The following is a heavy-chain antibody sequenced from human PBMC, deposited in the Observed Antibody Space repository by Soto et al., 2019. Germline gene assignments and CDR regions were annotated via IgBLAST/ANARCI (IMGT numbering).Heavy chain of an antibody. V-gene: IGHV3-48*02. J-gene: IGHJ4*02. D-gene: IGHD6-19*01. Sequence: EVQLVESGGGLVQPGGSLRLTCVASGFPFSIYSMNWVRQAPGKGLAWSSYITSDTNTIKYADSVKGRFTISRDNAKNLVNLQMNSLRDEDTAVYFCARSVEGHFDYWGQGTVVTVSS. CDR2: ITSDTNTI. CDR1: GFPFSIYS. CDR3: ARSVEGHFDY.